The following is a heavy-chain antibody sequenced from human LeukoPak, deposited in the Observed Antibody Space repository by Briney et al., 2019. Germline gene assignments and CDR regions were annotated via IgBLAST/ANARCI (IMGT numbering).Heavy chain of an antibody. CDR1: GYTFSDYG. D-gene: IGHD3-22*01. V-gene: IGHV1-2*04. J-gene: IGHJ4*02. Sequence: ASVKVSCKTSGYTFSDYGLNWVRQAPGQGLQWMGWINPNSGGTNYAQKFQGWVTMTRDTSISTAYMELSRLRSDDTAVYYCARAGFYYYDSSGYYPNWGQGTLVTVSS. CDR3: ARAGFYYYDSSGYYPN. CDR2: INPNSGGT.